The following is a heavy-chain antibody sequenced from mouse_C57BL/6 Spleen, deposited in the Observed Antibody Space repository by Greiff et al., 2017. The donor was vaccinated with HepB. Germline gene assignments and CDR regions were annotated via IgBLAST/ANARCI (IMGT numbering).Heavy chain of an antibody. CDR2: IDPGDGDT. CDR3: ARIPVDYDPDY. D-gene: IGHD2-4*01. V-gene: IGHV1-80*01. CDR1: GYAFSSYW. Sequence: QVQLQQSGAELVKPGASVKISCKASGYAFSSYWMHWVKQRPGQGLEWIGQIDPGDGDTNYNGKFKGKATLTAYKSSSTAYMQLSSLTAEDSAVYICARIPVDYDPDYWGQGTTLTVSS. J-gene: IGHJ2*01.